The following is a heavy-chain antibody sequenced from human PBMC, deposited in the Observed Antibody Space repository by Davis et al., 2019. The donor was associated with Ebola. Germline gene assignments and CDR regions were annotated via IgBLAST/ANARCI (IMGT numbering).Heavy chain of an antibody. CDR3: ARGGKCSGGSCHNWFDP. Sequence: GESLKISCAASGFTFSSYEMNWVRQAPGKGLEWVSYISSSGSTIYYADSVKGRFTISRDNSKNTLYLQMNSLRAEDTAVYYWARGGKCSGGSCHNWFDPWGQGTLVTVSS. J-gene: IGHJ5*02. CDR2: ISSSGSTI. D-gene: IGHD2-15*01. CDR1: GFTFSSYE. V-gene: IGHV3-48*03.